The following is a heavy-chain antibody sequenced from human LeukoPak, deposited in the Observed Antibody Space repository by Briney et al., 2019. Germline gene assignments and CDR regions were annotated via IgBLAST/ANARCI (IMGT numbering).Heavy chain of an antibody. V-gene: IGHV5-51*01. D-gene: IGHD1-1*01. CDR3: ARGPRGGNWNEALDY. Sequence: GESLKISCKASGYSFSTYRIAWVRQMPGKGLEWMGMFYPGDSDRRYSPSFQGQVTISADKSITTAYLQWSSLRASDTAIYYCARGPRGGNWNEALDYWGQGTLVTVSS. CDR2: FYPGDSDR. J-gene: IGHJ4*02. CDR1: GYSFSTYR.